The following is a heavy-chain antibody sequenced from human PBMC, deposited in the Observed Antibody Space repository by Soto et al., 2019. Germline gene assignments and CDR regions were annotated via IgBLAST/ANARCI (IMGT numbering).Heavy chain of an antibody. V-gene: IGHV1-18*01. CDR2: ISAYNGDT. Sequence: QDQLVQSGGEVKKPGASVKVSCRASGYTFTSYGYAWVRQAPGQGLEWMGWISAYNGDTNYAQNFQDRVTLTTDTSTATAQMKLRNLVSDDTAVYYCARSGAYCTSITSLFDSFWGLGTLVTVSS. J-gene: IGHJ4*02. D-gene: IGHD2-8*01. CDR1: GYTFTSYG. CDR3: ARSGAYCTSITSLFDSF.